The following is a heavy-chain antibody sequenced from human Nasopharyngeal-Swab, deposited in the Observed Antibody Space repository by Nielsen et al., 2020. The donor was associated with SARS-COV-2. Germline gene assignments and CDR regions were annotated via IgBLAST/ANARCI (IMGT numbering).Heavy chain of an antibody. D-gene: IGHD5-18*01. Sequence: GGSPRLSCAASGFTFSSYSMNWVRQAPGKGLEWVSSISSNSRYIYYADSVKGRFTISRDNAKNSLYLQMNSLRAEDTAVYYCARDGPELWSYYYYYGMDVWGQGTTVTVSS. J-gene: IGHJ6*02. CDR1: GFTFSSYS. CDR3: ARDGPELWSYYYYYGMDV. CDR2: ISSNSRYI. V-gene: IGHV3-21*01.